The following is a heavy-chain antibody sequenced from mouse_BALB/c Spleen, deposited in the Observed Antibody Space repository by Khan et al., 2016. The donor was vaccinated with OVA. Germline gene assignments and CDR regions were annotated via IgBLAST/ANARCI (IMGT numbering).Heavy chain of an antibody. CDR3: ARTARIKY. CDR2: ISYSGST. Sequence: EVQLLETGPGLVKPSQSLSLTCTVTGYSITSGYGWNWIRQFPGNKLEWMGYISYSGSTNYNPSLKSRISITRDTSKNQFFLQLNSVTTEDTATYYCARTARIKYWGQGTTLTVSS. D-gene: IGHD1-2*01. V-gene: IGHV3-2*02. CDR1: GYSITSGYG. J-gene: IGHJ2*01.